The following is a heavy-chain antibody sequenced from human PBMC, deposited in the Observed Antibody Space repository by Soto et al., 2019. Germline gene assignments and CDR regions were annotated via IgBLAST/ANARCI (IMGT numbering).Heavy chain of an antibody. J-gene: IGHJ6*03. Sequence: GGSLRLSCTASGFTFGDYAMSWFRQAPGKGLEWVGFIRSKAYGGTTEYAASVKGRFTISRDDSKSIAYLQMNSLKTEDTAVYYCTRDSLPVYDFWSGYYTGQNYYMDVWGKGTTVTVSS. V-gene: IGHV3-49*03. CDR2: IRSKAYGGTT. CDR3: TRDSLPVYDFWSGYYTGQNYYMDV. D-gene: IGHD3-3*01. CDR1: GFTFGDYA.